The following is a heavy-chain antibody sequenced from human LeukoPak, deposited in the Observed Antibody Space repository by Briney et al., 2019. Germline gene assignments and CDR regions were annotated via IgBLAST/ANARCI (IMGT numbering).Heavy chain of an antibody. J-gene: IGHJ4*02. Sequence: GASVKVSCKASGYTFTSYDINWVRQATGQGLEWMGWMNPNSGNTGYAQKFQGRVTITADKSTSTAYMELSSLRSEDTAVYYCARAGIQQHFDYWGQGTLVTVSS. CDR2: MNPNSGNT. CDR1: GYTFTSYD. CDR3: ARAGIQQHFDY. V-gene: IGHV1-8*01. D-gene: IGHD5-18*01.